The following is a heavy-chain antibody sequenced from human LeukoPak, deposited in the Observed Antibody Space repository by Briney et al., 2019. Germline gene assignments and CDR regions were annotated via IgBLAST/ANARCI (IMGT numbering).Heavy chain of an antibody. D-gene: IGHD2-15*01. V-gene: IGHV3-9*01. Sequence: GGSLRLSCAASGFTFDDYAMHWVRQAPGKGLEWVSGISWNSGSIGYADSVKGRFTISRDNAKNSLYLQMNSLRAEDTALYYCAKASLVVDYYYYYGIDVWGQGTTVTVSS. CDR3: AKASLVVDYYYYYGIDV. CDR2: ISWNSGSI. CDR1: GFTFDDYA. J-gene: IGHJ6*02.